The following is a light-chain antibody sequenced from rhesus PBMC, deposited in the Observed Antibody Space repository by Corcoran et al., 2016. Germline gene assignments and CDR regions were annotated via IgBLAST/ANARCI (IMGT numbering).Light chain of an antibody. J-gene: IGKJ2*01. CDR1: QGISTY. CDR3: RQYNSDPYS. Sequence: DIQMTQSPSSLSASVGDRVTITCRASQGISTYLNWYQQKQGKAPKRLIYAASSLESGVPSRVSGSGTGTDFTLTISSLQPEDFATYYCRQYNSDPYSFGQGTKVEIK. V-gene: IGKV1-43*02. CDR2: AAS.